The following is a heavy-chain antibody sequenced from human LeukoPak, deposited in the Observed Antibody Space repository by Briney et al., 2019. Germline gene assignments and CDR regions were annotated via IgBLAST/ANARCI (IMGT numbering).Heavy chain of an antibody. J-gene: IGHJ3*02. CDR3: AREAIAVAGTRFAFDI. V-gene: IGHV3-43D*03. Sequence: PGGSLRLSCAASGFTFDDYAMHWVRQTPGKGLEWVCLTNWDGGSTIYYADSVKGRFTISRDNAKNSLYLQMNSPRAEDTAVYYCAREAIAVAGTRFAFDIWGQGTMVTVSS. CDR1: GFTFDDYA. D-gene: IGHD6-19*01. CDR2: TNWDGGST.